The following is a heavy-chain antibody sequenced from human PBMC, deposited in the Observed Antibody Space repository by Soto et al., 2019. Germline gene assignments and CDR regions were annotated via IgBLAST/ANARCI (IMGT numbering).Heavy chain of an antibody. CDR2: LNPSSCRT. J-gene: IGHJ6*02. Sequence: GASVKVSCKASGYTFTSYSMHWVRQAPGQGLEWMGILNPSSCRTSYAQNFQGKVTMTSDTSTSIVYMKMNSLKSEDTAVYYCARDHNFGFILYAMDVWGQGTTVTVSS. CDR3: ARDHNFGFILYAMDV. CDR1: GYTFTSYS. V-gene: IGHV1-46*01. D-gene: IGHD2-15*01.